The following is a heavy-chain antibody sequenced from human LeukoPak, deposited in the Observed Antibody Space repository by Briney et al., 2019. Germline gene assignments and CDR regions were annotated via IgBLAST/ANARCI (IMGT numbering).Heavy chain of an antibody. CDR2: IYTSGNT. Sequence: SETLSLTCTVSGGSFSSGSYYWSWIRQPAVKGLEWIGRIYTSGNTNYNPSLKSRVTISVDTSRNQFSLKLSSVTAADTAVYYCARGLWFGDENPPYFDYWGQGILVTVSS. D-gene: IGHD3-10*01. CDR3: ARGLWFGDENPPYFDY. J-gene: IGHJ4*02. CDR1: GGSFSSGSYY. V-gene: IGHV4-61*02.